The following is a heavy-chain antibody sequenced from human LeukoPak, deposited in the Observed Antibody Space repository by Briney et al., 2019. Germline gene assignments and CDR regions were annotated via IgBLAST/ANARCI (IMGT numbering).Heavy chain of an antibody. D-gene: IGHD4-11*01. CDR3: TTLSNDVHY. CDR2: MKSSRDGGTS. J-gene: IGHJ4*02. CDR1: GFTFHNAW. Sequence: GGSLRLSCAASGFTFHNAWMTWVRQTPGKGLEWVGRMKSSRDGGTSDYAAPVKGRFTIPRDDSKNTLYLHMNSLRAEDTAVYYCTTLSNDVHYWGQGTLVTVS. V-gene: IGHV3-15*01.